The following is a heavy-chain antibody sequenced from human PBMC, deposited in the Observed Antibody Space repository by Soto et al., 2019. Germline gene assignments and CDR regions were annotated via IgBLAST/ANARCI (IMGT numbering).Heavy chain of an antibody. CDR1: GFTFSSYS. V-gene: IGHV3-21*01. D-gene: IGHD3-3*01. CDR3: ARVGVGWYAFDI. J-gene: IGHJ3*02. Sequence: EVQLVESGGGLVKPGGSLRLSCAASGFTFSSYSMNWVRQAPGKGLEWVSSISSSSSYIYYADSVKGRFTISRDNAKNSLYLQMNSLRAEDTAVYYCARVGVGWYAFDIWGQGTMVTVSS. CDR2: ISSSSSYI.